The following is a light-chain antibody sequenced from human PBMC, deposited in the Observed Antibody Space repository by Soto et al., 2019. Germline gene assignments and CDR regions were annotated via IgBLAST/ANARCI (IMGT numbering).Light chain of an antibody. CDR2: EAD. CDR3: SSYAGDSALI. Sequence: QSALTQPASVSGSPGQSISISCTGSRSDVGSYNFVAWYQLFPGKAPKLIIYEADKRPSGVSSRFSGSKSGFTASLTISGLHAEDEADDFCSSYAGDSALIFGGGTKVTVL. J-gene: IGLJ2*01. CDR1: RSDVGSYNF. V-gene: IGLV2-23*01.